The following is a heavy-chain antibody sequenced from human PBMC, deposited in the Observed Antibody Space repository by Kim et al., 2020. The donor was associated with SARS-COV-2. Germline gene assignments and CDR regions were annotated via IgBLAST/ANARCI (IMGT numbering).Heavy chain of an antibody. Sequence: NPSLKSRVTMSVYTSKNQFSLKVTSVTTADTAFYYCARGIYASGSYRFDPWGQGTLVTVSS. J-gene: IGHJ5*02. V-gene: IGHV4-59*09. D-gene: IGHD3-10*01. CDR3: ARGIYASGSYRFDP.